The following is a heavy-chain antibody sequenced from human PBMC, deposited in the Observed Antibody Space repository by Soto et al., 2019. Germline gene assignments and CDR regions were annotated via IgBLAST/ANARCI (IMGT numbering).Heavy chain of an antibody. V-gene: IGHV4-34*01. J-gene: IGHJ4*02. D-gene: IGHD5-18*01. Sequence: SETLSLTCAVYGGPFSGYYWSWIRQPPGKGLEWIGEINHSGSTNYNPSLKSRVTISVDTSKNQFSLKLSSVTAADTAVYYCARGRGYSYGYAGDDYWGQGTLVTVSS. CDR1: GGPFSGYY. CDR2: INHSGST. CDR3: ARGRGYSYGYAGDDY.